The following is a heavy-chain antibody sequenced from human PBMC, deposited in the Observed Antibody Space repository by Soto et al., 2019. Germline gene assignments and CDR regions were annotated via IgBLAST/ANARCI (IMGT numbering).Heavy chain of an antibody. J-gene: IGHJ4*02. D-gene: IGHD3-3*01. Sequence: GGSLRLSCAASGFTFDDYAMHWVRQAPGKGLEWVSGISWNSGSIGYADSVKGRFTISRDNAKNSLYLQMNSLRAEDTALYYCAKGESGYYTGFDYWGQGTLVTVSS. CDR1: GFTFDDYA. CDR2: ISWNSGSI. V-gene: IGHV3-9*01. CDR3: AKGESGYYTGFDY.